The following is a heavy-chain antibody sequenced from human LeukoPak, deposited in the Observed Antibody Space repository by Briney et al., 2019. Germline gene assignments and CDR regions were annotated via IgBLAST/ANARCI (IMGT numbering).Heavy chain of an antibody. CDR1: GFTFSNYV. CDR3: AKDQGEDYYYYGMDV. CDR2: ASNDGSNK. Sequence: GGSLRLSCAASGFTFSNYVMEWVRQVPGKGLEWVAVASNDGSNKDYADSVKGRIPMSRDNSKNTLYLQMNSLRAEDTAVYYCAKDQGEDYYYYGMDVWGQGTTVTVSS. V-gene: IGHV3-30-3*01. J-gene: IGHJ6*02.